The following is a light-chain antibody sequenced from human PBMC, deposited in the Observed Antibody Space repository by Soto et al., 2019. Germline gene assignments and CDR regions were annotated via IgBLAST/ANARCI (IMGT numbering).Light chain of an antibody. V-gene: IGLV2-14*01. CDR2: EVS. Sequence: QSALTQPASVSGSPGQSITISCTGTSSDVGGYNYVSWYQQHPGKVPKLMIYEVSNRPSGVSNRFSGSKSGNTASLTISGLQAEDEADDYCSSYTSSSTWVFGGGTKLTVL. CDR3: SSYTSSSTWV. CDR1: SSDVGGYNY. J-gene: IGLJ3*02.